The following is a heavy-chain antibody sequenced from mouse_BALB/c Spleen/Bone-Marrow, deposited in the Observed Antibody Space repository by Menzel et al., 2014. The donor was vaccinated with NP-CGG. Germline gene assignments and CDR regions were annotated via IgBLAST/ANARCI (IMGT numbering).Heavy chain of an antibody. V-gene: IGHV2-6-1*01. CDR2: IWSDGST. CDR1: GFSLTSYG. Sequence: VQRVESGPGLVSPSQRLSITCTISGFSLTSYGLHWVRQPPGKGLEWLVVIWSDGSTTYNSALKSRLSISKDNSKSQVFLKMNSLQTDDTAMYYCARRGSFYAMDYWGQGTSVTVSS. J-gene: IGHJ4*01. CDR3: ARRGSFYAMDY.